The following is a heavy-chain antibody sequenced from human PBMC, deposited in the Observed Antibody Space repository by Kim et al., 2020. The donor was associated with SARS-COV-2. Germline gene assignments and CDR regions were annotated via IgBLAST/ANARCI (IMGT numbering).Heavy chain of an antibody. V-gene: IGHV4-34*01. D-gene: IGHD6-13*01. CDR1: GGSFSGYY. CDR3: ARSIAAAGRRAFDI. J-gene: IGHJ3*02. Sequence: SQTLSLTCAVYGGSFSGYYWSWIRQPPGKELEWIGEINHSGSTNYNPSLKSRVTISLDTSKNQFSLKLSSVTAADTAVYYCARSIAAAGRRAFDIWGQGT. CDR2: INHSGST.